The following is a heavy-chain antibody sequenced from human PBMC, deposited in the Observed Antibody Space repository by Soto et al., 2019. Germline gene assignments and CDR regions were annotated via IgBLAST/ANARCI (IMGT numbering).Heavy chain of an antibody. J-gene: IGHJ5*02. Sequence: ASVKVSCKASGGTFSSYTISWVRQAPGQGLEWMGLMKCSVGSTTYAQKFQGRVTMTRDTSTSTVYMELSSLRSEDTAVYYCARDKTKYSTRSVVRWFDPWGQGTLVTVSS. CDR1: GGTFSSYT. CDR2: MKCSVGST. D-gene: IGHD1-1*01. CDR3: ARDKTKYSTRSVVRWFDP. V-gene: IGHV1-46*01.